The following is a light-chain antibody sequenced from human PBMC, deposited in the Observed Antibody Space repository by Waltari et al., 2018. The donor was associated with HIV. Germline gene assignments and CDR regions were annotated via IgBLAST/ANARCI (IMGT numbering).Light chain of an antibody. CDR2: ENK. V-gene: IGLV6-57*01. CDR3: LSYDGVNQV. J-gene: IGLJ3*02. CDR1: SGHIASDS. Sequence: NFILTQPHSVSRYPGKTVTIHSPRNSGHIASDSVPVYQLRPDNFPSNVIYENKQRRAGVPDRFSGSIDRSTNSASLTISGLMAEDEADYYCLSYDGVNQVFGGGTKLTVL.